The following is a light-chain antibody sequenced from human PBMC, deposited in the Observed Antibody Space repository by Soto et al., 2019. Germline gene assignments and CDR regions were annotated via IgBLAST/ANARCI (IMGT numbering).Light chain of an antibody. CDR1: QSVSSY. V-gene: IGKV3-11*01. J-gene: IGKJ4*01. Sequence: EMVLTQSPGTLSLSPGERVTLACRASQSVSSYLAWYQQKPGQAPRLLIYDASNRATGIPARFSGSGSGTDLTLTISSLEPEDFAVYFCQQRSNWPRTFGGGTQVEIK. CDR2: DAS. CDR3: QQRSNWPRT.